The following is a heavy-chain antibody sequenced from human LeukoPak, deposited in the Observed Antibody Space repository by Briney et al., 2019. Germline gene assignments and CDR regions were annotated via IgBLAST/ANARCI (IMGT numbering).Heavy chain of an antibody. J-gene: IGHJ4*02. D-gene: IGHD3-16*02. Sequence: GGSLRLSCAASGFTFSSYAMSWVRQAPGKGLEWVSAISGSGGSTYYADSVKGRFTISRDNSKTTLYLQMNSLRAEDTAVYYCAKDQSRGYDYVWGSYRYPIQIPDYWGQGTLVTVSS. CDR3: AKDQSRGYDYVWGSYRYPIQIPDY. CDR2: ISGSGGST. V-gene: IGHV3-23*01. CDR1: GFTFSSYA.